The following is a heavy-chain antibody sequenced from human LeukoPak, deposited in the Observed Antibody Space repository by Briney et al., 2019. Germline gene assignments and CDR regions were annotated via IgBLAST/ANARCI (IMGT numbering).Heavy chain of an antibody. V-gene: IGHV3-30-3*01. Sequence: GGSLRLSCAASGFTFSSYAMHWVRQAPGKGLEWVAVISYDGSNKYYADSVKGRFTISRDNSKNTLYLKMNSLRAEDTAVYYCPREYIAAFDYWGQGTLVTV. J-gene: IGHJ4*02. CDR1: GFTFSSYA. CDR3: PREYIAAFDY. D-gene: IGHD6-25*01. CDR2: ISYDGSNK.